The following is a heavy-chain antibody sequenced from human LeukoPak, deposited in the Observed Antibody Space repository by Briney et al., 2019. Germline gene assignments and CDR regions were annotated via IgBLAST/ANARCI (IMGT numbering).Heavy chain of an antibody. CDR3: ASSVDTSMVNY. CDR1: GGSISGYY. J-gene: IGHJ4*02. V-gene: IGHV4-59*01. CDR2: IYYSGSS. Sequence: SETLSLTCTVSGGSISGYYWSWIRQPPGKGLEWIGYIYYSGSSNYNPSLKSRVTISVDTSKNQFSLKLSSVTAADTAVYYCASSVDTSMVNYWGQGTLVTVSS. D-gene: IGHD5-18*01.